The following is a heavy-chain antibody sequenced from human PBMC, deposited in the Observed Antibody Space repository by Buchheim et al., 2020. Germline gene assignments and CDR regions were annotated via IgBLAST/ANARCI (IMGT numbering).Heavy chain of an antibody. J-gene: IGHJ3*02. V-gene: IGHV3-7*01. CDR2: INQNGGEK. D-gene: IGHD1-26*01. CDR1: GFNFGTLW. Sequence: EVQLVESGGGLGRPGGSLRLSCVASGFNFGTLWMSWVRQGPGKGLEWVANINQNGGEKYYVDSVEGRFTIHRDNAKNSLYLQMSSLRVEDTAVYYCTNDPPYSGFAFAMWGQGT. CDR3: TNDPPYSGFAFAM.